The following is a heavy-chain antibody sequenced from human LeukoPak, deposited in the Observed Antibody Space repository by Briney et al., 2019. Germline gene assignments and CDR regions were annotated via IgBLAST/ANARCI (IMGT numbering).Heavy chain of an antibody. Sequence: HPGGSLRLSCAASEFTFSNYGMNWVRQAPGKGLEWVSYISSGSSTIYYADSVKGRFTVSRDNAKNSLYLQMNSLRDEDTAVYYCASVGKPYYYYGLDVWGQGTTVTVSS. CDR2: ISSGSSTI. CDR3: ASVGKPYYYYGLDV. CDR1: EFTFSNYG. V-gene: IGHV3-48*02. J-gene: IGHJ6*02. D-gene: IGHD4-23*01.